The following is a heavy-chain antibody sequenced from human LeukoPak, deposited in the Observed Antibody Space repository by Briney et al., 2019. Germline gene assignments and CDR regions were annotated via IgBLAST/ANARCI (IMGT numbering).Heavy chain of an antibody. CDR1: GGTLSSYA. CDR2: IIPIFGTA. J-gene: IGHJ4*02. CDR3: AREREGGLCFDY. V-gene: IGHV1-69*06. Sequence: GASVKVSCKASGGTLSSYAISWVRHAPGQGLEWMGGIIPIFGTANYAQKFQGRVTITADKSTSTAYMELSSLRSEDTAVYYCAREREGGLCFDYWGQGTLVTVSS. D-gene: IGHD3-16*01.